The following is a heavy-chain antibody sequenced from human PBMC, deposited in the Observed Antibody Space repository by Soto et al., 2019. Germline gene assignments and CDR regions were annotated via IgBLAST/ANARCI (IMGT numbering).Heavy chain of an antibody. CDR1: GVSISSSY. CDR3: GRYAGYVDS. V-gene: IGHV4-59*01. D-gene: IGHD2-2*01. CDR2: IYYRGST. Sequence: QVQLQESGPGLVKPSETLSLICTVSGVSISSSYWSWIRQPPGRGLEWIGDIYYRGSTNYNPSLESRVAISIDTSKTQFSLKVSSVTAADTAVYYCGRYAGYVDSWGQGTLVTVSS. J-gene: IGHJ4*02.